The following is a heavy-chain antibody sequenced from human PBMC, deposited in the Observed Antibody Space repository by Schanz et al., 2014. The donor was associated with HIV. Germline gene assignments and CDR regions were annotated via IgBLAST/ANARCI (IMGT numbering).Heavy chain of an antibody. CDR2: IWYDGSNK. Sequence: QVQLVESGGGVVQPGRSLRLSCAASGFTFSSYGIHWVRQALGKGLEWVAVIWYDGSNKYYADSVKGRFTISRDKSKNTLFLQMNSLRAEDTTVYYCARGGYNYGREGYFDYWGQGTLVTVSS. CDR3: ARGGYNYGREGYFDY. V-gene: IGHV3-33*01. J-gene: IGHJ4*02. CDR1: GFTFSSYG. D-gene: IGHD5-18*01.